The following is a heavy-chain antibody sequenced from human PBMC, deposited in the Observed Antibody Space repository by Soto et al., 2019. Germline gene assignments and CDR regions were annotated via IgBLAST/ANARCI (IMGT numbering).Heavy chain of an antibody. CDR2: IYPGDSDA. CDR1: GYSFTDYW. J-gene: IGHJ4*02. V-gene: IGHV5-51*01. CDR3: ARQADYNILTGYFYYFDY. D-gene: IGHD3-9*01. Sequence: GDSLKISCKSSGYSFTDYWIGWVRQMPGKGLEWMGIIYPGDSDARYSPSFQGRVTISVDTSINTAFLRWNSLTASDTAMYYCARQADYNILTGYFYYFDYWGQGSLVTVSS.